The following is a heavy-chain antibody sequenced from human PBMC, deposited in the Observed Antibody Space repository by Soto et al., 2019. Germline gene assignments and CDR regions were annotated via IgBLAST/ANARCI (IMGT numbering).Heavy chain of an antibody. J-gene: IGHJ4*02. CDR2: IYYSGST. Sequence: SETLSLTCTVSGGSISSSSYYWGWIRQPPGKGLEWIGSIYYSGSTYYNPSLKSRVTISVDTSKNQFSLKLSSVTAADTAVYYCARPAVAGTPLRAYYFDYWGQGTLVTVSS. CDR1: GGSISSSSYY. CDR3: ARPAVAGTPLRAYYFDY. D-gene: IGHD6-19*01. V-gene: IGHV4-39*01.